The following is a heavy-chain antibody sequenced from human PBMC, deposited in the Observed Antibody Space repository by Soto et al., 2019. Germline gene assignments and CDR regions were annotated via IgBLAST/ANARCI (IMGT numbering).Heavy chain of an antibody. CDR2: VSPKSGGT. CDR3: AREISGGGTLNWFDP. V-gene: IGHV1-2*02. J-gene: IGHJ5*02. CDR1: GYNFSDYY. Sequence: ASVKVSCKASGYNFSDYYIHWVRQAPGQGLEWLGWVSPKSGGTNYAQKFKGRVTMTRDTSSNTVYMDLSGLKSDDTAVFYCAREISGGGTLNWFDPWGQGTLVTVS. D-gene: IGHD2-8*02.